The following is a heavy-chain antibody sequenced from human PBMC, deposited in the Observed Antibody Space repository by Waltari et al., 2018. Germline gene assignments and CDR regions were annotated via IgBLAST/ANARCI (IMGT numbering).Heavy chain of an antibody. V-gene: IGHV4-39*01. CDR3: ARHYPTPPSVLRFLEWPLGWFDP. Sequence: QLQLQESGPGLVKPSETLSLTCTVSGGSISSSSYYWGWIRQPPGKGLEWIGSIDYRGRTHDNPSLKSRGTLSVDTSKKQFALKLSSGTAADTAVYYCARHYPTPPSVLRFLEWPLGWFDPWGQGTLVTVSS. CDR1: GGSISSSSYY. J-gene: IGHJ5*02. D-gene: IGHD3-3*01. CDR2: IDYRGRT.